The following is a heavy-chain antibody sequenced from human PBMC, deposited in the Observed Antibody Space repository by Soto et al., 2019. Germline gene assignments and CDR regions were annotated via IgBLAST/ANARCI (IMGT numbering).Heavy chain of an antibody. Sequence: ASVQVSCTVSGYTLTELSIHWVRQAPGKALEWMGGFDPEDGETIYAQKFQGRVTMTEDTSTDTAYMELSSLRSEDTAVYYCATYGSQGGVVVPAATADYYGMDVWGQGTTVTVSS. J-gene: IGHJ6*02. V-gene: IGHV1-24*01. CDR1: GYTLTELS. CDR3: ATYGSQGGVVVPAATADYYGMDV. D-gene: IGHD2-2*01. CDR2: FDPEDGET.